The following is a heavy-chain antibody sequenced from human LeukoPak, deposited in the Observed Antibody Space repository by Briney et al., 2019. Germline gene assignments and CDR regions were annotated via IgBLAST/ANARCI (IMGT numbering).Heavy chain of an antibody. CDR3: AIPKRGQLYFDY. CDR1: GFTFSSYG. V-gene: IGHV3-33*01. Sequence: GGSLRLSCAASGFTFSSYGMHWVRQAPGKGLEWVAVIWYDGSNKYYADSVKGRFTISRDNSKNTLYLQMNSLRAEDTAVYYCAIPKRGQLYFDYWGQGTLVTVSS. CDR2: IWYDGSNK. D-gene: IGHD6-13*01. J-gene: IGHJ4*02.